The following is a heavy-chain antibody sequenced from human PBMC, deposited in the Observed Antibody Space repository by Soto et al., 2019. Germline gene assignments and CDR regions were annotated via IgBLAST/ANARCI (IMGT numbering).Heavy chain of an antibody. D-gene: IGHD3-3*01. CDR2: IYYSGST. CDR1: GGSISSYY. V-gene: IGHV4-59*01. Sequence: TSETLSLTCTVSGGSISSYYWSWIRQPPGKGLEWIGYIYYSGSTNYNPSLKSRVTISVDTSKNQFSLKLSSVTAADTAVYYCAGGVTIFGVVVGYYYYMDVRGKRTTVTVSS. J-gene: IGHJ6*03. CDR3: AGGVTIFGVVVGYYYYMDV.